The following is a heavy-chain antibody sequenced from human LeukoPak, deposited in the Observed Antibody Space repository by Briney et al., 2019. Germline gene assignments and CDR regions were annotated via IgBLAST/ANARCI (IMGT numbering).Heavy chain of an antibody. J-gene: IGHJ4*02. V-gene: IGHV3-30*18. D-gene: IGHD1-7*01. Sequence: PGGSLRLSCAASGFTFSNYGMHWVRQAPGKGLEWVALISYDGSNQYYGDSVKGRFTISRDNSENTVDLQMNSLRAEDTAVYYCAKGDDGGWHYGTYWGQGTLVTVSS. CDR3: AKGDDGGWHYGTY. CDR1: GFTFSNYG. CDR2: ISYDGSNQ.